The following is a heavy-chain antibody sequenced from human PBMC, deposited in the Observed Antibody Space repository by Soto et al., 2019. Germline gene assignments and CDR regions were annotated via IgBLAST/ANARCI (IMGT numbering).Heavy chain of an antibody. CDR2: IYYSGNI. CDR1: GGSISSGGYF. V-gene: IGHV4-31*03. CDR3: ARGWVQSHHFDS. J-gene: IGHJ4*02. Sequence: PSETLSLTCTVSGGSISSGGYFWSWVRQPPGKGLEWIGYIYYSGNIYYNPSLRSRVTISVDTSKNQFSLKMSSVTAADTAVYSCARGWVQSHHFDSWGQGTLVTVSS. D-gene: IGHD1-1*01.